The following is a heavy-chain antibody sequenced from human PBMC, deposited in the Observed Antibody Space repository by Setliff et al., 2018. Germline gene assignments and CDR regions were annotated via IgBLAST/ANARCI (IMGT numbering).Heavy chain of an antibody. CDR1: GDSISRSTYY. CDR3: VRPGGTTVVARHFDY. V-gene: IGHV4-39*01. CDR2: VDHSGNT. J-gene: IGHJ4*01. Sequence: ASETLSLTCTVSGDSISRSTYYWGWIRQSPGKGLDWIGTVDHSGNTFYNPSLKSRVTISVDTSRNQFSLKLTSVSAADTATYYCVRPGGTTVVARHFDYWGSGILVTVSS. D-gene: IGHD2-15*01.